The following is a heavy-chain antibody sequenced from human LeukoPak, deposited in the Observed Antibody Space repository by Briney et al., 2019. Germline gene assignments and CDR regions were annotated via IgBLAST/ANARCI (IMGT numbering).Heavy chain of an antibody. D-gene: IGHD2-15*01. CDR2: IYHSGST. Sequence: SETLSLTCTVSGGSIGSYYWGWIRQPPGKGLEWIGSIYHSGSTYYNPSLKSRVTISVDTSKNQFSLKLSSVTAADTAVYYCARVPIVVVVAATVGYFDYWGQGTLVTVSS. J-gene: IGHJ4*02. CDR3: ARVPIVVVVAATVGYFDY. CDR1: GGSIGSYY. V-gene: IGHV4-38-2*02.